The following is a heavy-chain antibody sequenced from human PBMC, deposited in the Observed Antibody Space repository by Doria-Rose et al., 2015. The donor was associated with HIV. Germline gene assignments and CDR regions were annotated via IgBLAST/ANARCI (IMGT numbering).Heavy chain of an antibody. V-gene: IGHV2-26*01. CDR1: GVSLSSPGMG. J-gene: IGHJ4*02. CDR2: IFSDDDR. CDR3: ARIKSSRWYHKYYFDF. Sequence: QVTLKESGPVLVKPTETLTLTCTVSGVSLSSPGMGVSWIRQPPGKALEWLAHIFSDDDRSYKTPLKSRLTISRGTSNSQVVLTMTDMDPVDTATYYCARIKSSRWYHKYYFDFWGQGTLVIVSA. D-gene: IGHD6-13*01.